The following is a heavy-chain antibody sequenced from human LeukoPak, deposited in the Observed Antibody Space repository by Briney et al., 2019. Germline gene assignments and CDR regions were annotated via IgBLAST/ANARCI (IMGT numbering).Heavy chain of an antibody. CDR1: GFTFSSYS. J-gene: IGHJ4*02. V-gene: IGHV3-21*01. CDR3: ARRDHYYGSGSYGGGYFDY. Sequence: GGSLRLSCAASGFTFSSYSMNWVRQAPGKGLEWVSSISSSSSYIYYADSVKGRLTISRDNAKNSLYLQMNSLRAEDTAVYYCARRDHYYGSGSYGGGYFDYWGQGTLVTVSS. CDR2: ISSSSSYI. D-gene: IGHD3-10*01.